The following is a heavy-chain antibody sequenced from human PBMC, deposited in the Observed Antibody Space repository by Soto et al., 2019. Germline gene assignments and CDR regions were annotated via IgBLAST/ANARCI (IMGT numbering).Heavy chain of an antibody. J-gene: IGHJ4*02. V-gene: IGHV3-7*01. CDR2: IKQDGSEK. D-gene: IGHD1-7*01. Sequence: EVQLVESGGGLVQPGGSLRLSCAASGFTFSSYWMSWVRQAPGKGLEWVANIKQDGSEKYYVDSVEGRFTISRDNAKNSLYLQMNSLRAEDTAVYYCARDMGITGTTPFDYWGQGTLVTVSS. CDR3: ARDMGITGTTPFDY. CDR1: GFTFSSYW.